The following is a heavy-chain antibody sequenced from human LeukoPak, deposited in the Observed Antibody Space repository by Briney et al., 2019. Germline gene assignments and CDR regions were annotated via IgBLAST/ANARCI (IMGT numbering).Heavy chain of an antibody. Sequence: PSETLSLTCTVSGGSISGHYWTWIRQPPGKGLEWIGQIHYSGRPDYNPSLKSRVTISVDTSKNQLSLKVTSVTGADTAVYYCARFGVNYDMDVWGQGTTVTVSS. CDR3: ARFGVNYDMDV. J-gene: IGHJ6*02. CDR2: IHYSGRP. CDR1: GGSISGHY. V-gene: IGHV4-59*11. D-gene: IGHD3-16*01.